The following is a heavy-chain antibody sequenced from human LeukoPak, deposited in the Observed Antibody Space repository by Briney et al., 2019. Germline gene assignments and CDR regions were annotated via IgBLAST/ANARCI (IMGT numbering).Heavy chain of an antibody. J-gene: IGHJ4*02. Sequence: PGGSLRLSCAASGFTFSDYYMSWIRQAPGKGLEWVSYISSSGSTIYYADSVKGRFTISRDNAKNSLYLQMNSLRAEDTAVYYCASGSITMVRGPKGVFDYWGQGTLVTVSS. D-gene: IGHD3-10*01. V-gene: IGHV3-11*01. CDR3: ASGSITMVRGPKGVFDY. CDR2: ISSSGSTI. CDR1: GFTFSDYY.